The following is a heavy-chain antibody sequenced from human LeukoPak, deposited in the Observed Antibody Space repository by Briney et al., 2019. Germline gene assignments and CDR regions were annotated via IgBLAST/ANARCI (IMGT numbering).Heavy chain of an antibody. J-gene: IGHJ4*02. CDR2: INPNSGGT. CDR3: ARVPIFGVVMTH. D-gene: IGHD3-3*01. CDR1: GYTFTGYY. V-gene: IGHV1-2*02. Sequence: ASVKVSRKASGYTFTGYYMHWVRQAPGQGLEWMGWINPNSGGTNYAQKFQGRVTMTRDTSISTAYMELSRLRSDDTAVYYCARVPIFGVVMTHWGQGTLVTVSS.